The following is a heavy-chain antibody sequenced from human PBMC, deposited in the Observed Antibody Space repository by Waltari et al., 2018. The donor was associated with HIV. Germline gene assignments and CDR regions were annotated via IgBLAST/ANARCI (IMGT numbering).Heavy chain of an antibody. Sequence: QVQLVQSGAEGKKPGASVKGSCRASGYNLTSYAIHWVRQAPGQRLEWMGWINTGNDNTEYSQKFQGRVTIARDTSASTAYMELSSLTSEDTAIYYCARKGAAGFFYFDCWGQGTLVTVSS. CDR1: GYNLTSYA. D-gene: IGHD2-15*01. J-gene: IGHJ4*02. CDR3: ARKGAAGFFYFDC. V-gene: IGHV1-3*04. CDR2: INTGNDNT.